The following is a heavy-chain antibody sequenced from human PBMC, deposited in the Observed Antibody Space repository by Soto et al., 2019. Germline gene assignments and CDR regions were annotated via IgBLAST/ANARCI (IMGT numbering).Heavy chain of an antibody. J-gene: IGHJ6*02. CDR2: ISGSGGST. V-gene: IGHV3-23*01. CDR3: AKDPYSSSSDPYYYYYGMDV. Sequence: GGSLRLSCAASGFTFSSYAMSWVRQAPGKGLEWVSAISGSGGSTYYADSVKGRFTISRDNSKNTLYLQMNSLRAEDTAVYYCAKDPYSSSSDPYYYYYGMDVWGQGTTVTVSS. CDR1: GFTFSSYA. D-gene: IGHD6-6*01.